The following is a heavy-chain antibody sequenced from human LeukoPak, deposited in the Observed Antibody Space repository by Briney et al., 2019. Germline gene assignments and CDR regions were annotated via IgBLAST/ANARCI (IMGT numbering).Heavy chain of an antibody. D-gene: IGHD1-26*01. V-gene: IGHV3-23*01. Sequence: GGSLRLSCAASGFTFSSYAMSRVRQAPGKGLEWVSAISGSGGRTYYADSVKGRFTISRDNSKNTLYLQMNSLRAEDTAVYYCAKVYSGSYLGDAFDIWGQGTMVTVSS. CDR3: AKVYSGSYLGDAFDI. J-gene: IGHJ3*02. CDR1: GFTFSSYA. CDR2: ISGSGGRT.